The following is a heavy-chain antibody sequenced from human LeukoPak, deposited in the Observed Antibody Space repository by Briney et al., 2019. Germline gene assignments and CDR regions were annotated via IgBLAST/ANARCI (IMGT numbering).Heavy chain of an antibody. Sequence: PGGSLRLSCAASGFTFSNYGMSWVRQAPGKGLEWVSDIGGSGSSTYYADSVKGRFTISRDNSKNTLYLQMNSLRAEDTAVYYCAKGADYEPYYYYYMDVWGKGTTVTVSS. CDR1: GFTFSNYG. D-gene: IGHD4-17*01. CDR3: AKGADYEPYYYYYMDV. V-gene: IGHV3-23*01. CDR2: IGGSGSST. J-gene: IGHJ6*03.